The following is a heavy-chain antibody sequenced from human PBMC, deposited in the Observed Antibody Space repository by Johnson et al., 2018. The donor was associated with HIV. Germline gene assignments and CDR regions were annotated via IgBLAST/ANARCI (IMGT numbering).Heavy chain of an antibody. J-gene: IGHJ3*02. CDR3: ALSGGAAAYDAFDI. V-gene: IGHV3-74*02. CDR2: INSEGSST. D-gene: IGHD6-13*01. Sequence: VQLVESGGGLVKPGGSLRLSCAASGFIFSSYWMHWVRQAPGKGLVWVSRINSEGSSTDSADSVKGRFTISRDNSKNTLYLQMNSLRAEDTAVYYCALSGGAAAYDAFDIWGQGTMVTVSS. CDR1: GFIFSSYW.